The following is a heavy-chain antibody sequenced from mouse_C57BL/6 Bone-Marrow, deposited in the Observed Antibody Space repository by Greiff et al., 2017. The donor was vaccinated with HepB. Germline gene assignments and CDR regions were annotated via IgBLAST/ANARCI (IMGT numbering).Heavy chain of an antibody. V-gene: IGHV3-1*01. J-gene: IGHJ2*01. CDR2: ISYSGST. CDR1: GYSITSGYD. CDR3: ARASYYGYPDY. D-gene: IGHD2-2*01. Sequence: EVQGVESGPGMVKPSQSLSLTCTVTGYSITSGYDWHWIRHFPGNKLEWMGYISYSGSTNYNPSLKSRISITHDTSKNHFFLKLNSVTTEDTATYYCARASYYGYPDYWGQGTTLTVSS.